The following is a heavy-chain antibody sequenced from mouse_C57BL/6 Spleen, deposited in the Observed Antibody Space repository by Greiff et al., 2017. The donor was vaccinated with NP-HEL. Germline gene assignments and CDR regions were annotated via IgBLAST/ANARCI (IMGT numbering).Heavy chain of an antibody. CDR2: IHPNSGST. V-gene: IGHV1-64*01. Sequence: QVQLQQPGAELVKPGASVKLSCKASGYTFTSYWMHWVKQRPGQGLEWIGMIHPNSGSTNYNEKFKSKATLTVDKSSSTAYMQLSSLTSEDSAVYYCARSGAAQAWFADWGQGTLVTVSA. CDR3: ARSGAAQAWFAD. J-gene: IGHJ3*01. CDR1: GYTFTSYW. D-gene: IGHD3-2*02.